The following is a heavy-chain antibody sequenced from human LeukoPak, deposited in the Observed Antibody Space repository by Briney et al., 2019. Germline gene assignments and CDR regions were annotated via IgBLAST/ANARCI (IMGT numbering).Heavy chain of an antibody. CDR3: ARTPQKHCSSTTCYPDY. Sequence: GGSLRLSCVASGFTFTNYAMSWVRLAPGTGLEWVSTISGSGDTTYYADSVRGRFTVSRDNSKNTLYLQMNSLRAENTAVYYCARTPQKHCSSTTCYPDYWGQGALVTVSS. CDR1: GFTFTNYA. V-gene: IGHV3-23*01. J-gene: IGHJ4*02. D-gene: IGHD2-2*01. CDR2: ISGSGDTT.